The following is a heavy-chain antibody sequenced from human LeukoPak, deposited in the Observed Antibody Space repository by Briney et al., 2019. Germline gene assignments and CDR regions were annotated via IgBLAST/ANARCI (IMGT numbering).Heavy chain of an antibody. CDR2: INPNSGDT. D-gene: IGHD6-19*01. CDR3: ARGYSSGWYFVY. Sequence: GASVKVSCKASGYTFTGYYIHWVRQAPGQGLEWMGWINPNSGDTNYAQKFQGRVTMTRDTFISTAYVELSSLRSDDTAVYSCARGYSSGWYFVYWGQGTLVTVSS. CDR1: GYTFTGYY. J-gene: IGHJ4*02. V-gene: IGHV1-2*02.